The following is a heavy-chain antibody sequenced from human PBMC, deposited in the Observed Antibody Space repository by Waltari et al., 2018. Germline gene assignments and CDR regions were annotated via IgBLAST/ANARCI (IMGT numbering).Heavy chain of an antibody. CDR1: GFTVSSNS. V-gene: IGHV3-53*01. CDR2: IYMGGST. D-gene: IGHD3-22*01. Sequence: EVQLVESGGGLIQPGGSLRLSCAASGFTVSSNSMSWVRQAPGKGRELGSVIYMGGSTYYADSGKGRFTISRDNSKNTLYLQMNSLRAEDTAVYYCARDEDYYDSSGYYPSVWGQGTMVTVSS. J-gene: IGHJ3*01. CDR3: ARDEDYYDSSGYYPSV.